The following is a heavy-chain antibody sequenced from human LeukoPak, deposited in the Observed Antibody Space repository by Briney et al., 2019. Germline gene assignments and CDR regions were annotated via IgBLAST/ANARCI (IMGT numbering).Heavy chain of an antibody. J-gene: IGHJ5*02. CDR2: IYTSGST. V-gene: IGHV4-59*10. Sequence: SETLSLTCAVYGGSFSGYYWSWIRQPAGKGLEWIGRIYTSGSTNYNPSLKSRVTISVDTSKNQFSLKLSSVTAADTAVYYCARRLGYSYGYGWFDPWGQGTLVTVSS. D-gene: IGHD5-18*01. CDR1: GGSFSGYY. CDR3: ARRLGYSYGYGWFDP.